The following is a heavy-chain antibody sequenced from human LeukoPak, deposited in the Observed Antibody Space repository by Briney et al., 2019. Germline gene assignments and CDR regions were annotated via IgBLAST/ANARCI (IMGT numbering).Heavy chain of an antibody. CDR1: GFTFSSYA. V-gene: IGHV3-23*01. Sequence: GGSLRLSCAASGFTFSSYAMSWVRQAPGKGLEWVSAISGSGGSTYYADSVKGRFTISRDNSKNTLYLQMNSLRAEDTAVYYCAKVGPAPTTVTTFGWDYWGQGTLVTVSS. CDR2: ISGSGGST. J-gene: IGHJ4*02. D-gene: IGHD4-17*01. CDR3: AKVGPAPTTVTTFGWDY.